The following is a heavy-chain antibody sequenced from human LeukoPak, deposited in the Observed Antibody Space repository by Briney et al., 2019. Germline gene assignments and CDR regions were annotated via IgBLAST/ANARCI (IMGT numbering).Heavy chain of an antibody. CDR2: ISSKANSYAT. CDR3: TRHGMAPGITGVDV. J-gene: IGHJ6*04. D-gene: IGHD1-20*01. V-gene: IGHV3-73*01. CDR1: GFTFSGSA. Sequence: GGSLRLSCAASGFTFSGSAMHWVRQASGKGLEWVGRISSKANSYATAYAASVKGRFTISRDDSKNTAYLQMNSLKTEDTAVYYCTRHGMAPGITGVDVWGKGTTVTVSS.